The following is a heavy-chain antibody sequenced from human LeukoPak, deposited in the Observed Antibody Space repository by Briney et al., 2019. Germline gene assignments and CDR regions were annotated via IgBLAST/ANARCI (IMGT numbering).Heavy chain of an antibody. CDR1: GYTFTGYY. CDR3: ARGDGSGNSYGLIHDH. J-gene: IGHJ4*02. V-gene: IGHV1-2*02. CDR2: LNPNTGGT. Sequence: GASVKVSRKASGYTFTGYYIHWVRQAPGQGLEWMGWLNPNTGGTNYAQKFQGRVTMTRDTSISTAYMELSRLSSDDTAVYYCARGDGSGNSYGLIHDHWGQGTLVIVSS. D-gene: IGHD3-10*01.